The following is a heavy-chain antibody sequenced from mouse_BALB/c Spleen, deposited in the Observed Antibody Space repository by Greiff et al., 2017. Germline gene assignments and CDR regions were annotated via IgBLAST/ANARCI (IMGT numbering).Heavy chain of an antibody. J-gene: IGHJ4*01. V-gene: IGHV10-1*02. CDR3: VRHDYDYDAYAMDY. Sequence: DVHLVESGGGLVQPKGSLKLSCAASGFTFNTYAMNWVRQAPGKGLEWVARIRSKSNNYATYYADSVKDRFTISRDDSQSMLYLQMNNLKTEDTAMYYCVRHDYDYDAYAMDYWGQGTSVTVSS. CDR1: GFTFNTYA. D-gene: IGHD2-4*01. CDR2: IRSKSNNYAT.